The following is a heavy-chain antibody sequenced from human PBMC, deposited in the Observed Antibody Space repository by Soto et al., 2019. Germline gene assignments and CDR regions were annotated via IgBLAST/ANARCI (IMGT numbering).Heavy chain of an antibody. CDR1: GFTFTTYG. D-gene: IGHD2-21*02. CDR2: ISANNGDT. Sequence: GASVKVSCKAFGFTFTTYGISWVRQAPGQGLEWMGWISANNGDTRYAQKLQDRITMTTEPSTNTGNMELRSLRSDDTAVYYCARFCGGDCGIGFDIWGQGTMVTVSS. V-gene: IGHV1-18*01. J-gene: IGHJ3*02. CDR3: ARFCGGDCGIGFDI.